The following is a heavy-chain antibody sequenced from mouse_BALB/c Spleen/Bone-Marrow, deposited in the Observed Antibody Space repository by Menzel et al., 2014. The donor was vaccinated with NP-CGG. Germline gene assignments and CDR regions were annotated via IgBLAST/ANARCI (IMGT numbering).Heavy chain of an antibody. V-gene: IGHV1-54*01. CDR2: INPGSGGT. J-gene: IGHJ4*01. Sequence: QVQLQQSGAELVRPGTSVKVSCKASGYAFTNYLIEWVKQRPGQGLEWIGVINPGSGGTNYNEKFRGKATLTADKSSSTAYMQLSSLTSDDSAVYFCARYLTGKSALDFWGQGTSVTVSS. D-gene: IGHD4-1*01. CDR3: ARYLTGKSALDF. CDR1: GYAFTNYL.